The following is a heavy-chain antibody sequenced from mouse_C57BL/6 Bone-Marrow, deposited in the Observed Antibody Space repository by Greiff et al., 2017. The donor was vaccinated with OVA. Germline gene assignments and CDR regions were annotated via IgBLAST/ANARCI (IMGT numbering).Heavy chain of an antibody. V-gene: IGHV1-58*01. Sequence: EVQLQQSGAELVRPGSSVKMSCKTSGYTFTSYGINWVKQRPGPGLEWIGYIYIGNGYTVYNEKFKGKGTLTSDTSSSTAYRQLSSLTSEDSAIYFCARYYDGSSGYWGQGTTLTVSS. D-gene: IGHD1-1*01. J-gene: IGHJ2*01. CDR1: GYTFTSYG. CDR3: ARYYDGSSGY. CDR2: IYIGNGYT.